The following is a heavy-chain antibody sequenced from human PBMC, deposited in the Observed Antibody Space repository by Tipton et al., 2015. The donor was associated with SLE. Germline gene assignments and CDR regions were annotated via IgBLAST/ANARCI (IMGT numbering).Heavy chain of an antibody. CDR2: ISSSSSYI. J-gene: IGHJ4*02. CDR3: ATLLDCRSTSCSLPGFDY. Sequence: SLRLSCAASGFTFSSYSMNWVRQAPGKGLEWVSSISSSSSYIYYADSVKGRFTISRDNAKNSLYLQMNSLRAEDTAVYYCATLLDCRSTSCSLPGFDYWGQGPLVTVSS. D-gene: IGHD2-2*01. V-gene: IGHV3-21*01. CDR1: GFTFSSYS.